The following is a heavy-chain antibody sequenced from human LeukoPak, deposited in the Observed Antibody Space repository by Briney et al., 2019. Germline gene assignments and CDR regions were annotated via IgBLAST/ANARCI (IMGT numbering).Heavy chain of an antibody. V-gene: IGHV5-51*01. CDR3: ARLKDHTIDY. J-gene: IGHJ4*02. Sequence: GESLKISCKGSGFSFPSYWIGWVRQMPGKGPEWMGIIYPGDSDTRYSPSFQGQVTISADKSISTAYLQWSSLMASDTAMYYCARLKDHTIDYWGQGTLVTVSS. D-gene: IGHD1-14*01. CDR2: IYPGDSDT. CDR1: GFSFPSYW.